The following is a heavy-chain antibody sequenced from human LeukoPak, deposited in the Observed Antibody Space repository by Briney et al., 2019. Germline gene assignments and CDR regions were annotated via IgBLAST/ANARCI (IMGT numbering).Heavy chain of an antibody. CDR2: IYHSGST. Sequence: SETLPLTCTVSGGSISRSSYYWGWIRQPPGKGLEWIGTIYHSGSTHYNPSLKSRVTISVDTSKNQFSLKLSSVTPADTAVYYCARDSSSSSFGYWGQGTLFTVSS. CDR3: ARDSSSSSFGY. CDR1: GGSISRSSYY. D-gene: IGHD6-6*01. V-gene: IGHV4-39*07. J-gene: IGHJ4*02.